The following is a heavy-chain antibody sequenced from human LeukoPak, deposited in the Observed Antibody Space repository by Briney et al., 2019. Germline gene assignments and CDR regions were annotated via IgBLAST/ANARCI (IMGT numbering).Heavy chain of an antibody. J-gene: IGHJ3*02. CDR3: ARQQLVLLDAFDI. D-gene: IGHD6-13*01. CDR2: IKQDGSEK. CDR1: GFTFSSYW. V-gene: IGHV3-7*01. Sequence: GGSLRLSCAASGFTFSSYWMSWVRQAPGKGLEWVANIKQDGSEKYYVDSVKGRFTISRDNAKNSLCLQMNSLRAEDTAVYYCARQQLVLLDAFDIWGQGTMVTVSS.